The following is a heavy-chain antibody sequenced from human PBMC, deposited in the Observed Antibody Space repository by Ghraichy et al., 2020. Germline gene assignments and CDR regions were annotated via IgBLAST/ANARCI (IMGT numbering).Heavy chain of an antibody. V-gene: IGHV3-7*05. CDR1: GFTFTPYW. Sequence: GESLNISCAVSGFTFTPYWMSWVRQAPGKGLEWVANIKQDGSEKYYVDSVKGRFTISRDNVKNSLYLQMNSLRAEDTAVYYCARSQSLPYDVFDIWGQGTMVTVSS. CDR3: ARSQSLPYDVFDI. J-gene: IGHJ3*02. CDR2: IKQDGSEK.